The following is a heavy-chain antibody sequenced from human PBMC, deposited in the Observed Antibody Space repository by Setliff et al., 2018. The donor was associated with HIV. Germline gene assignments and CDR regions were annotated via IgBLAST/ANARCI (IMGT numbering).Heavy chain of an antibody. CDR2: SYPSDGRT. CDR1: GYTFTSYY. Sequence: ASVKVSCKASGYTFTSYYLHWLRQAPGQGLEWMGISYPSDGRTQYSQKFQGRVTMTRDTSTSTAYMELNSLSSEDTAVYYCASERPHSLYFDFWGQGTRVTVSS. J-gene: IGHJ4*02. V-gene: IGHV1-46*01. CDR3: ASERPHSLYFDF. D-gene: IGHD1-1*01.